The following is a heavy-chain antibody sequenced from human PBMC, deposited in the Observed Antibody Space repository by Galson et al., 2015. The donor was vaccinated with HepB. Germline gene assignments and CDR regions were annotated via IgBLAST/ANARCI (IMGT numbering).Heavy chain of an antibody. CDR2: VNADNGNT. V-gene: IGHV1-3*01. Sequence: SVKVSCKASGYSFASYAMHWVRQAPGQRLEWMGWVNADNGNTKYSQKFQGRVTITRDTSSSTVYMQLSRLRSEDTAVYYCARPVSIFGAYLGRFFGYWGQGTQVTVSS. CDR1: GYSFASYA. J-gene: IGHJ4*02. D-gene: IGHD3-3*01. CDR3: ARPVSIFGAYLGRFFGY.